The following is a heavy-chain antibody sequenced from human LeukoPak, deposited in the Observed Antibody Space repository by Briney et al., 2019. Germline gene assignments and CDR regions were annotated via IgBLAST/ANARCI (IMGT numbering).Heavy chain of an antibody. CDR3: ARGGFGSGVSLFDP. V-gene: IGHV6-1*01. J-gene: IGHJ5*02. CDR2: TYYLSKFYN. CDR1: GDIVSSNRAA. Sequence: SQTLSLTCAISGDIVSSNRAAWNWSRQSPWGGREWLVRTYYLSKFYNDYALSLKSRATIRPDTSNNQFSLQLNSVTPEDTAIYYCARGGFGSGVSLFDPWGQGTLVTVSS. D-gene: IGHD3-10*01.